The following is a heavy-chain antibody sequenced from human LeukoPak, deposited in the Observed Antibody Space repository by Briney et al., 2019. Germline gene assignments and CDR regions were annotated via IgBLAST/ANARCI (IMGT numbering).Heavy chain of an antibody. D-gene: IGHD2-8*02. CDR1: GFTFNRYA. V-gene: IGHV3-74*01. J-gene: IGHJ4*01. Sequence: SGGSLRLSCAASGFTFNRYAMHWVRQTPGMGLVWVSRLAADGSGTNYADSVKGRFTISRDNAKNTVYLQMSSLRAEDTAVYYCARDGFTGPRTAYLDHWGQGTLVTVSS. CDR2: LAADGSGT. CDR3: ARDGFTGPRTAYLDH.